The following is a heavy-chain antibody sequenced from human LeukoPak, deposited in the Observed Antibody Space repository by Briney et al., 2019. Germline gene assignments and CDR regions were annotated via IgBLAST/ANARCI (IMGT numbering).Heavy chain of an antibody. J-gene: IGHJ3*02. V-gene: IGHV1-18*01. CDR1: GYTFISYG. D-gene: IGHD1-26*01. CDR2: ISAYNGNT. CDR3: AKGGRWELPRPYAFDI. Sequence: ASVKVSCKASGYTFISYGISWVRQAPGQGLEWMGWISAYNGNTNYAQKLQGRVTMTTDTSTTTAYMELRSLISDDTAVYYCAKGGRWELPRPYAFDIWGQGTMVTVSS.